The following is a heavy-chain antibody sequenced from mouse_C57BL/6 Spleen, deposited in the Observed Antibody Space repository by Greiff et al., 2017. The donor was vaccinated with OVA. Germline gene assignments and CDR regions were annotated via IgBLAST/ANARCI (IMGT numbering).Heavy chain of an antibody. CDR1: GFTFSSYA. D-gene: IGHD1-1*01. CDR2: ISSGGDYI. J-gene: IGHJ4*01. CDR3: AREDYYGSSKGYYAMDY. V-gene: IGHV5S21*01. Sequence: EVQVVESGEGLVKPGGSLKLSCAASGFTFSSYAMSWVRQTPEKRLEWVAYISSGGDYIYYADTVKGRFTISRDNARNTLYLQMSSLKSEDTAMYYCAREDYYGSSKGYYAMDYWGQGTSVTVSS.